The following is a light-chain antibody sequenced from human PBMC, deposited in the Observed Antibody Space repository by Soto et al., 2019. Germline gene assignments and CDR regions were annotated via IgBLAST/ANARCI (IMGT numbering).Light chain of an antibody. CDR2: DVS. CDR1: SSDVGGYNY. CDR3: SSYTSSSTLEVV. J-gene: IGLJ2*01. Sequence: QSALTQPASVSGSPGQSITISCTGTSSDVGGYNYVSWYQQHPGKAPKLMIYDVSNRPSGVSNRFSGSKSGNTASLTISGLQAEDEADYYCSSYTSSSTLEVVFGGGPKLTVL. V-gene: IGLV2-14*01.